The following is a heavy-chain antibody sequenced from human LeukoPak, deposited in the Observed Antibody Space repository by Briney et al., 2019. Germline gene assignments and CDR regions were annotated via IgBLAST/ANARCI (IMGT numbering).Heavy chain of an antibody. D-gene: IGHD3-3*01. CDR2: ISSSSSYI. CDR1: GFTFSSYS. CDR3: ARDQSGYYFVGSSPYFDY. Sequence: PGGSLRLSCAASGFTFSSYSMNWVRQAPGKGLEWVSSISSSSSYIYYADSVKGRFTISRGNAKNSLYLQMNSLRAEDTAVYYCARDQSGYYFVGSSPYFDYWGQGTLVTVSS. J-gene: IGHJ4*02. V-gene: IGHV3-21*01.